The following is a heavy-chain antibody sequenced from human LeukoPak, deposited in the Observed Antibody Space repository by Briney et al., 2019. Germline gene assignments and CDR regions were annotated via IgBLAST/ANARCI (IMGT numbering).Heavy chain of an antibody. CDR1: GFTFSSYS. Sequence: PGGSLRLYCAASGFTFSSYSMNWVRQAPGKGLEWVSYISSSSSTIYYADSVKGRFTISRDNAKNSLYLQMNSLRAEDTAVYYCARTSRRYYDSSGSVGGYWGQGTLVTVSS. J-gene: IGHJ4*02. D-gene: IGHD3-22*01. CDR3: ARTSRRYYDSSGSVGGY. V-gene: IGHV3-48*01. CDR2: ISSSSSTI.